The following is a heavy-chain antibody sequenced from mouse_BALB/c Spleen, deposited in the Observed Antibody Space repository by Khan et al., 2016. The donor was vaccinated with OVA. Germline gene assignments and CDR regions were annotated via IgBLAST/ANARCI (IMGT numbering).Heavy chain of an antibody. D-gene: IGHD2-14*01. J-gene: IGHJ4*01. CDR1: EYTFTTAG. CDR3: TRGGAAYYRNDEGAIAY. V-gene: IGHV9-4*02. Sequence: QIQLVQSGPELKKPGETVRISCKASEYTFTTAGIQWVQKMPGKGLKWIGWINTHSGVPKYAEDFKGRIAFSLEISVRTAYLQITNLKNEDTATXFCTRGGAAYYRNDEGAIAYWGQGTSVTVSS. CDR2: INTHSGVP.